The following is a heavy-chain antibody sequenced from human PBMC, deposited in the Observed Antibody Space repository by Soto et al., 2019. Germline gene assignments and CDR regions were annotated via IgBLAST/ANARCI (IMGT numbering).Heavy chain of an antibody. CDR3: ARRDGIGWFDFDI. V-gene: IGHV4-39*02. CDR1: GVSIHKTRHY. Sequence: NPSETLSLTCSVTGVSIHKTRHYWGWIRQPPGQGLEWIGSIYDSESAFYNPPLKSRVTMSVDTSNTRFSLKLRSVTATDTAVYYCARRDGIGWFDFDIWGQETLVTISS. D-gene: IGHD6-19*01. CDR2: IYDSESA. J-gene: IGHJ3*02.